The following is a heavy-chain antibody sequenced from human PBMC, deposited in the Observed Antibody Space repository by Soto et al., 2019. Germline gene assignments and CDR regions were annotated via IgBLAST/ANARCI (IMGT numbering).Heavy chain of an antibody. Sequence: SETMSLTCTVSGGSISSYYWSWIRQPPGKGLEWIGYIYYSGSTNYNPSLKGRVTISVDTSKNQFSLKLSSVTAADTAVYYCARGGNIGGRGWTNWFDPWGQGTLVTV. D-gene: IGHD6-19*01. CDR1: GGSISSYY. V-gene: IGHV4-59*01. CDR3: ARGGNIGGRGWTNWFDP. CDR2: IYYSGST. J-gene: IGHJ5*02.